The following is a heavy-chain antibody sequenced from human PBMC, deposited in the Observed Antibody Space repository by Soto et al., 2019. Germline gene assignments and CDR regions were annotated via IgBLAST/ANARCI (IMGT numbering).Heavy chain of an antibody. Sequence: QVQLQESGPGLVKPSETLSLTCSVSGGSVATSDYYWNWIRQPPGKGLEWIGYVYYTGTTNYHPSLKSPLNMSVASPKHEVSLKVTSVTAADTAKYFCARWNRFGETSHFDYWGPGILVVISA. J-gene: IGHJ4*02. CDR2: VYYTGTT. D-gene: IGHD3-10*01. CDR1: GGSVATSDYY. CDR3: ARWNRFGETSHFDY. V-gene: IGHV4-61*08.